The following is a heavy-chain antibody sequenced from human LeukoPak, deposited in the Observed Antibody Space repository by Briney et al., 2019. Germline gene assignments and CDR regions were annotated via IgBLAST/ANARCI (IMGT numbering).Heavy chain of an antibody. J-gene: IGHJ6*03. V-gene: IGHV4-61*02. CDR1: GGSISSGSYY. Sequence: SETLSLTCTVSGGSISSGSYYWSWIRQPAGKGLEWIGRIYTSGSTNYNPSLKSRVTISVDTSKNQFSLKLSSVTAADTAVYYCARDGGDTARYYMDVWGKGTTVTVSS. D-gene: IGHD5-18*01. CDR3: ARDGGDTARYYMDV. CDR2: IYTSGST.